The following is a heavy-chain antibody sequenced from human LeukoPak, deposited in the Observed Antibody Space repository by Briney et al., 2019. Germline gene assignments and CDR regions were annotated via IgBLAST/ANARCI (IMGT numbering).Heavy chain of an antibody. Sequence: SETLSLTCTVSGGSIGSYYWSWIRQPPGKGLEWIGYIYYSGSTNYNPSLKSRVTISVDTSKNQFSLKLSSVTAADTAVYYCARDSGSYSRGTFDYWGQGTLVTVSS. J-gene: IGHJ4*02. CDR1: GGSIGSYY. V-gene: IGHV4-59*01. CDR2: IYYSGST. CDR3: ARDSGSYSRGTFDY. D-gene: IGHD1-26*01.